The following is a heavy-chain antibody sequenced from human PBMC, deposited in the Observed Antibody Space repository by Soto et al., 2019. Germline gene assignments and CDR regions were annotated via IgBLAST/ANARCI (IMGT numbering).Heavy chain of an antibody. CDR3: ARRDCYNSNCFSNWFEP. CDR1: GYTFTDYF. D-gene: IGHD6-13*01. CDR2: INPRSGDT. J-gene: IGHJ5*02. V-gene: IGHV1-46*03. Sequence: QVHLVQSGAEVRMPGASVKVSCKASGYTFTDYFMHWVRQAPGQGLEWLGIINPRSGDTGYAQKFQGRVIMTTDTSTSTVYMELSGLTSADTATYYRARRDCYNSNCFSNWFEPWGQGTLVTVSS.